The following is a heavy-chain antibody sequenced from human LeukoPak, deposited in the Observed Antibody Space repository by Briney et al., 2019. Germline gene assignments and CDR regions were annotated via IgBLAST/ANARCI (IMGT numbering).Heavy chain of an antibody. CDR2: INPSGGST. CDR1: GYTFTSYY. Sequence: ASVKVSCKASGYTFTSYYMHWVRQAPGQGLEWMGIINPSGGSTSYAQKFQGRVTMTRDTSISTAYMELSRLRSDDTAVYYCARGPFDCSGGSCYSNYYGMDVWGQGTTVTVSS. CDR3: ARGPFDCSGGSCYSNYYGMDV. D-gene: IGHD2-15*01. J-gene: IGHJ6*02. V-gene: IGHV1-46*01.